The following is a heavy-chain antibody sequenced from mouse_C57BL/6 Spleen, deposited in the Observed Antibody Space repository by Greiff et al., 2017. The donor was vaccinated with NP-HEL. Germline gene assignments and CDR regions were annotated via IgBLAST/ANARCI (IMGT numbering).Heavy chain of an antibody. CDR3: ARAYGSSSMDY. Sequence: EVKLVESEGGLVQPGSSMKLSCTASGFTFSDYYMAWVRQVPEKGLEWVANINYDGSSTYYLDSLKSRFIISRDNAKNILYLQMSSLKSEDTATYYCARAYGSSSMDYWGQGTSVTVSS. D-gene: IGHD1-1*01. CDR1: GFTFSDYY. CDR2: INYDGSST. V-gene: IGHV5-16*01. J-gene: IGHJ4*01.